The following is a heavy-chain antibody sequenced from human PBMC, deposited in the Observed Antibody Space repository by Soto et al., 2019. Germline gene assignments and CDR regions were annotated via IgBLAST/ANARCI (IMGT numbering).Heavy chain of an antibody. D-gene: IGHD6-13*01. CDR3: ASGQGSSWYSNYYYMDV. CDR2: INSDGSST. CDR1: GFTFSSYG. Sequence: GGSLRLSCAASGFTFSSYGMHWVRQAPGKGLVWVSRINSDGSSTSYADSVKGRFTISRDNAKNTLYLQMNSLRAEDTAVYYCASGQGSSWYSNYYYMDVWGKGTTVTAP. V-gene: IGHV3-74*01. J-gene: IGHJ6*03.